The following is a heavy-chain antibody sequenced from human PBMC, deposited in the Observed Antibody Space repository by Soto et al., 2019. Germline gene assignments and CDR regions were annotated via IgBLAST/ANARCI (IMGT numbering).Heavy chain of an antibody. D-gene: IGHD3-10*01. Sequence: QVQLVQSGAEVKKPGASVKVSCKASGYTFTSYGISWVRQAPGQGLEWMGWISAYNGNPNYAQKLQGRVPMTPDTSTSTAHMELRGLSSDDTAVYYCARDRRVRGSGSPLYWGQGTLVTVSS. V-gene: IGHV1-18*01. CDR3: ARDRRVRGSGSPLY. CDR1: GYTFTSYG. CDR2: ISAYNGNP. J-gene: IGHJ4*02.